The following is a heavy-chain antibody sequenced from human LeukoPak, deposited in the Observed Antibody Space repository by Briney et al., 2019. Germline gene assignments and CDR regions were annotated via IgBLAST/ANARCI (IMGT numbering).Heavy chain of an antibody. D-gene: IGHD5-12*01. Sequence: GGSLRLSCSASGFIFINYGMVWVRQAPGKGLEYVSAISSDGVITHHADSVKGRFTISRDNSKNTLYVQMSSLRAEDTAVYYCVKGVAPRGFDVWGQGTMVTVSS. CDR1: GFIFINYG. CDR2: ISSDGVIT. J-gene: IGHJ3*01. CDR3: VKGVAPRGFDV. V-gene: IGHV3-64*05.